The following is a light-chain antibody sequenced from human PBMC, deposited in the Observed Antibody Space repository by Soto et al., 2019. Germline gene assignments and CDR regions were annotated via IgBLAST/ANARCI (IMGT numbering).Light chain of an antibody. Sequence: QSALTQPASVSGSPGQSITISCTGTSGDIGIYNYVSWYQQHPGKAPKLIICEVTNRPSGVSSRFSGSKSGNTASLTISGLQAEDEDDYYCSSYTSSSTPWVFGGGTKLTVL. CDR3: SSYTSSSTPWV. V-gene: IGLV2-14*01. J-gene: IGLJ3*02. CDR2: EVT. CDR1: SGDIGIYNY.